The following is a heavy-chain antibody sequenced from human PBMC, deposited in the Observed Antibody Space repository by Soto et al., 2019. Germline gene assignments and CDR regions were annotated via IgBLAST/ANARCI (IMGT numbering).Heavy chain of an antibody. CDR2: IWANGINK. CDR3: VRERGTLDAFDI. CDR1: GFRFSTYG. D-gene: IGHD1-1*01. Sequence: GGSLRLSCAASGFRFSTYGMHWVRQAPGKGLEWVAVIWANGINKYYADSVRGRFTISRDNSKNTLDLQMNSLRAEDTALYYCVRERGTLDAFDISGLATVVTVSS. V-gene: IGHV3-33*01. J-gene: IGHJ3*02.